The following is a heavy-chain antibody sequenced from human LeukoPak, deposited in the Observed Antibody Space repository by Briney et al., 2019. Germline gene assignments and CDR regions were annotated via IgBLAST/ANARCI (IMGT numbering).Heavy chain of an antibody. CDR3: ARNFRGLHSSGHSIDY. CDR2: INHSGST. J-gene: IGHJ4*02. Sequence: SETLSLTCAVYGGSFSGYYWSWIRQPPGKGLEWIGEINHSGSTNYNPSLKSRVTISVDTSKNQFSLKLSFVTAADTAVYYCARNFRGLHSSGHSIDYWGQGTLVTVSS. CDR1: GGSFSGYY. D-gene: IGHD6-19*01. V-gene: IGHV4-34*01.